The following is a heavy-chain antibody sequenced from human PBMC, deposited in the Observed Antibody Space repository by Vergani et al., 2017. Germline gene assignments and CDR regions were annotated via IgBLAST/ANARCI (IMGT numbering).Heavy chain of an antibody. CDR3: ARQSRDVFCTNGVCPLGY. Sequence: EVQLLESGGDLVQPGGSLRLSCAASGFSFSSSTMNWVRQVPGKGQEWISSTSGSGTYMYYADSVKGRFTISRDHAENSLFLQMNNLRAEDTAVYYCARQSRDVFCTNGVCPLGYWGQGALVTVSS. D-gene: IGHD2-8*01. V-gene: IGHV3-21*01. J-gene: IGHJ4*02. CDR2: TSGSGTYM. CDR1: GFSFSSST.